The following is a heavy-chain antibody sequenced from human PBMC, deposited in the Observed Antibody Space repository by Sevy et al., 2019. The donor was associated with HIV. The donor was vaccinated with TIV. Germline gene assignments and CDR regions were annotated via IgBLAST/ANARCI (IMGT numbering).Heavy chain of an antibody. CDR1: GFTFSNYA. Sequence: GGSLRLSCAATGFTFSNYAMHWVRQAPGKGMEWVAIIWSDGAYQYHGDSVKGRFTISRDNSKNTLYLQMTSLRAEDTAAYYCARGTYYYDSGFFYPFDYWGQGTLVTVSS. V-gene: IGHV3-33*01. CDR2: IWSDGAYQ. D-gene: IGHD3-10*01. J-gene: IGHJ4*02. CDR3: ARGTYYYDSGFFYPFDY.